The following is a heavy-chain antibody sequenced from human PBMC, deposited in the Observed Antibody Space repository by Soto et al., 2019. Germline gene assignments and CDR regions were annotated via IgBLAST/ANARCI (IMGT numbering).Heavy chain of an antibody. J-gene: IGHJ4*02. D-gene: IGHD3-3*01. CDR2: IIPILGIA. CDR1: GGTFSSYT. Sequence: GASVKVSCKASGGTFSSYTISWVRQAPGQGLEWMGRIIPILGIANYAQKFQGRVTITADKSTSTAYMELSSLRSEDTAVYYCARDQETYYDFWSGYWPFDYWGQGTLVTVSS. CDR3: ARDQETYYDFWSGYWPFDY. V-gene: IGHV1-69*04.